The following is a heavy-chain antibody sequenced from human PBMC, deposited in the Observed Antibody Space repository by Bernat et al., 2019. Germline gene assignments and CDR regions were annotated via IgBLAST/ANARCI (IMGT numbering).Heavy chain of an antibody. V-gene: IGHV3-30*01. D-gene: IGHD3-9*01. CDR3: ARGRYVGTATGHLIDY. J-gene: IGHJ4*02. Sequence: QPQLVESGGGVVQPGTSLILSCVASGFTFSNNAVHWVRQAPGKGPEWVAVISSDGNKQYYSDSVKGRFSISRDNSRNTLYLQRNSLRLEDTAVYFCARGRYVGTATGHLIDYWGQGTLVTVSS. CDR2: ISSDGNKQ. CDR1: GFTFSNNA.